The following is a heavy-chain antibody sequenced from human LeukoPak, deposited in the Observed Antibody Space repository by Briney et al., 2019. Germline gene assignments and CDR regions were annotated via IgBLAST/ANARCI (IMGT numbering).Heavy chain of an antibody. CDR3: AREMGSGSEFDF. CDR1: GGSICSSRYY. V-gene: IGHV4-39*07. Sequence: SETLSLTCTVSGGSICSSRYYWGWIRQPPGKGLEWIGRIYHSGSSYYNPSLKSRVTILVDTSKNQFSLRLSSVTAADTAVYYCAREMGSGSEFDFWGQGTLVTVSS. J-gene: IGHJ4*02. CDR2: IYHSGSS. D-gene: IGHD6-19*01.